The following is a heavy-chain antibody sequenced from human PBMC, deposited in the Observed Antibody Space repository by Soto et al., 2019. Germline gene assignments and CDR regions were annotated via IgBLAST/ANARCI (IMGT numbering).Heavy chain of an antibody. CDR2: ISYDGSNK. J-gene: IGHJ5*02. Sequence: SGGSLRLSCAASGFTFSSYGMHWVRQAPGKGLEWVAVISYDGSNKYYADSVKGRFTISRDNSKNTLYLQMNSLRAEDTAVYYCAKDRAEPYSSNPSYTFDPWGQGTLVTVSS. D-gene: IGHD6-13*01. CDR1: GFTFSSYG. CDR3: AKDRAEPYSSNPSYTFDP. V-gene: IGHV3-30*18.